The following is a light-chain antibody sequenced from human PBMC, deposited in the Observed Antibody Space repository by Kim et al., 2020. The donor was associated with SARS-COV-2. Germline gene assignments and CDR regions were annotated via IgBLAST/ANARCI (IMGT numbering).Light chain of an antibody. J-gene: IGKJ2*01. CDR1: QTVSSH. Sequence: LAVAPGERATLSCRASQTVSSHLAWYQQRPGQAPRLLIYDASSRATGIPARFSGSGSGTEFTLTISSLQSEDFAVYYCQQYNKWPSFGQGTKLEIK. CDR3: QQYNKWPS. V-gene: IGKV3-15*01. CDR2: DAS.